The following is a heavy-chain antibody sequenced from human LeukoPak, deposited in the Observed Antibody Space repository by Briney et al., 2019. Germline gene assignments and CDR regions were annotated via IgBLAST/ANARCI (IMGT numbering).Heavy chain of an antibody. V-gene: IGHV3-30-3*01. CDR1: GFTFSSYA. CDR3: ARVLGGGIFGVVSTFGWFDP. D-gene: IGHD3-3*01. J-gene: IGHJ5*02. CDR2: ISYDGSNE. Sequence: GGSLRLSCAASGFTFSSYAMHWVRQAPGKGLEWVAVISYDGSNENYADSVKGRFTISRDNAKNTLYLQMNSLRAEDTAVYYCARVLGGGIFGVVSTFGWFDPWGQGTLVTVSS.